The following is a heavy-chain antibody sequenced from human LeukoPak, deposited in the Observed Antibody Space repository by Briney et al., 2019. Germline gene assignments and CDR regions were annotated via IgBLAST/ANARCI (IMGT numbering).Heavy chain of an antibody. Sequence: GGSLRLSCAASGFTFSSSGMHWVRQAPGKGLEWVAFISYGGSNKYYVDSVKGRFTISRDNSKNTLFLQMNSLRREDTAVYYCAKVIRDDILTGFDYWGQGTLVTVSS. CDR2: ISYGGSNK. V-gene: IGHV3-30*18. D-gene: IGHD3-9*01. CDR3: AKVIRDDILTGFDY. CDR1: GFTFSSSG. J-gene: IGHJ4*02.